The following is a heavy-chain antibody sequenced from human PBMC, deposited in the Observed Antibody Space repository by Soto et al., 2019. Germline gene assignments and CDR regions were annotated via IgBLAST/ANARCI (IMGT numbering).Heavy chain of an antibody. CDR2: TTVDGSSI. CDR3: TALSSAVGYYGFDI. J-gene: IGHJ3*02. D-gene: IGHD3-22*01. CDR1: ASTFSYHW. Sequence: EVQLVESGGGLVQPGGSLRLSCAPSASTFSYHWVHWVRQAPGKGLEWVSRTTVDGSSISYADSVKGRFTISRDIAKNTFCLQMSSLRAEDRAVYCCTALSSAVGYYGFDIWCQGTMITVSS. V-gene: IGHV3-74*01.